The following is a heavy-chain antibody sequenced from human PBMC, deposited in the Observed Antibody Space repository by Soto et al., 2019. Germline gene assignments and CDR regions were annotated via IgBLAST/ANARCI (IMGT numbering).Heavy chain of an antibody. J-gene: IGHJ5*02. D-gene: IGHD3-3*01. CDR3: AGTYDFWSGYYLGSNWFDP. CDR1: GGSISSYY. CDR2: IYYSGST. Sequence: ASETLSLTCTVSGGSISSYYWSWIRQPPGKGLEWIGYIYYSGSTNYNPSLKSRVTISVDTSKNQFSLKLSSVTAADTAVYYCAGTYDFWSGYYLGSNWFDPWGQGTLVTVSS. V-gene: IGHV4-59*08.